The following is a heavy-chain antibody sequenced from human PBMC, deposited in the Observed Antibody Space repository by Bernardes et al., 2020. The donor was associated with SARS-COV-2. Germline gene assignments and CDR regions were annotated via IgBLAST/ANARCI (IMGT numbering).Heavy chain of an antibody. CDR3: ARGVTAIST. CDR1: GFTFSTSW. CDR2: IKEDGSEE. Sequence: GGSLRLSCAASGFTFSTSWMSWVRQPPGKGLEWVASIKEDGSEEYYVDSVKGRSTISRDNAKSSLYLQINSLSAEDTAIYYCARGVTAISTWGQGTLVTGSS. D-gene: IGHD2-21*02. J-gene: IGHJ5*02. V-gene: IGHV3-7*03.